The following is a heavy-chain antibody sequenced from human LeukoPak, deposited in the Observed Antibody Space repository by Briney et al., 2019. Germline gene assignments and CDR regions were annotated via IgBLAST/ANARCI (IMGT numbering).Heavy chain of an antibody. V-gene: IGHV3-11*01. CDR3: ARDPVLRYFDWLSPTTDY. J-gene: IGHJ4*02. D-gene: IGHD3-9*01. Sequence: GGSLRLSCAASGFTFSDYYMSWIRQAPGKGLEWVSYICSSCSTIYYPDSVKGRFTISRDNAKNSLYLKMNSLRAEDTAVYYCARDPVLRYFDWLSPTTDYWGQGTLVTVSS. CDR1: GFTFSDYY. CDR2: ICSSCSTI.